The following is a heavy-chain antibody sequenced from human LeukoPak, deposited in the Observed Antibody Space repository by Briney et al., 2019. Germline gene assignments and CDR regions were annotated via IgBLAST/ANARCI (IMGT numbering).Heavy chain of an antibody. CDR1: GSTFSDYY. CDR3: ARVSGWENYYYMDV. J-gene: IGHJ6*03. Sequence: GGSLRLSCAASGSTFSDYYMSWIRQAPGKGLEWVSYISSSGSTIYYADSVKGRFTISRDNAKNSLYLQMNSLRAEDTAVYYCARVSGWENYYYMDVWGKGTTVTVSS. CDR2: ISSSGSTI. V-gene: IGHV3-11*01. D-gene: IGHD6-19*01.